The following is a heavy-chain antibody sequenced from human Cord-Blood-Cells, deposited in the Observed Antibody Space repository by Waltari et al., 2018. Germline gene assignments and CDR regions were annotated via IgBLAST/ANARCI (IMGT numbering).Heavy chain of an antibody. CDR2: INPNSGGT. CDR3: ARGPYSSSWYYFDY. V-gene: IGHV1-2*05. Sequence: QVQLVQSGAEVKKPGASVKVSCKASGYTFTGHYMPWVRQAPGQWLEWMGRINPNSGGTNYAQKFQGRVTMTRDTSISTAYMELSRLRSDDTVVYYCARGPYSSSWYYFDYWGQGTLVTVSS. D-gene: IGHD6-13*01. CDR1: GYTFTGHY. J-gene: IGHJ4*02.